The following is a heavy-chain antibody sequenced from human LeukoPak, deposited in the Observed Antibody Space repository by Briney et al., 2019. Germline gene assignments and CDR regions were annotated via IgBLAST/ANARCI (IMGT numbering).Heavy chain of an antibody. Sequence: NPSETLSLTCTVSGGSISNNYWSWFRQLPGKGLEWIGYIYYSGSTNYNPSLKSRVTISVDTSKSQFSLKLSSVTAADTAVYYCASHKGFWGQGTLVTVSS. V-gene: IGHV4-59*01. CDR1: GGSISNNY. J-gene: IGHJ4*02. CDR3: ASHKGF. CDR2: IYYSGST.